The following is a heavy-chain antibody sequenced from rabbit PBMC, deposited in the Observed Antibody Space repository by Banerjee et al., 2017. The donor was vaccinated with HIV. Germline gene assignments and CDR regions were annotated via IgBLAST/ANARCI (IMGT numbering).Heavy chain of an antibody. CDR3: ARRAGYADYGYPTGL. CDR1: GFSFSSGYY. CDR2: IYAGSSGST. D-gene: IGHD6-1*01. J-gene: IGHJ4*01. Sequence: QEQLEESGGDLVKPEGSLTLTCKASGFSFSSGYYMCWVRQAPGKGLEWIACIYAGSSGSTYYATWAKGRFTISKTSSTTVTLQMTSLTAADTATYFCARRAGYADYGYPTGLWGPGTLVTVS. V-gene: IGHV1S45*01.